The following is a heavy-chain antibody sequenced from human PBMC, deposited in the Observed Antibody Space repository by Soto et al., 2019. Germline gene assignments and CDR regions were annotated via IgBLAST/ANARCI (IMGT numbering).Heavy chain of an antibody. J-gene: IGHJ4*02. CDR2: ISYDGSNK. D-gene: IGHD5-12*01. CDR1: GFTFSSYA. Sequence: QVQLVESGGGVVQPGRSLRLSCAASGFTFSSYAVHWVRQAPGKGLEWVAVISYDGSNKYYADSVKGRFTISRDNSKNTLYLQMNSLRAEDTAVYYCARASVATVVWGQGTLVTVSS. CDR3: ARASVATVV. V-gene: IGHV3-30-3*01.